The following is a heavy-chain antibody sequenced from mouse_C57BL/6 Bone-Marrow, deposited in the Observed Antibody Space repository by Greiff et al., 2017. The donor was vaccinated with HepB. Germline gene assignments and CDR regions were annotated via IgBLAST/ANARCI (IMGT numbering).Heavy chain of an antibody. V-gene: IGHV1-61*01. CDR2: IYPSDSET. Sequence: VQLQQPGAELVRPGSSVKLSCKASGYTFTSYWMDWVKQRPGQGLEWIGNIYPSDSETHYNQKFKDKATLTVDKASSTAYMQLSSLTSEDSAVYYCARGWDVSWYFDVWGTGTTVTVSS. D-gene: IGHD4-1*01. CDR1: GYTFTSYW. CDR3: ARGWDVSWYFDV. J-gene: IGHJ1*03.